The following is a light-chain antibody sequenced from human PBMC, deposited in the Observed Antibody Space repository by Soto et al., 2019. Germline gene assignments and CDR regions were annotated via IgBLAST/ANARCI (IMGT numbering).Light chain of an antibody. CDR2: AAS. J-gene: IGKJ4*01. CDR1: QSIGTY. V-gene: IGKV1-39*01. Sequence: DIQMTQSPSALSASVVGSVTITCRARQSIGTYLNWYQQESGRDPKLLICAASSFQSGVTSRFSVSGSGLNFNLSVSTLQPGDFATYYCQQTFSGPPTLGGGTKVYLK. CDR3: QQTFSGPPT.